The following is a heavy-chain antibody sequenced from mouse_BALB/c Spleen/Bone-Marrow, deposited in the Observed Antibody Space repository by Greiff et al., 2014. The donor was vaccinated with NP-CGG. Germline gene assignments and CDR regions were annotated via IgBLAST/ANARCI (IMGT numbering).Heavy chain of an antibody. CDR1: GYSITSDYA. CDR2: ISYSGST. D-gene: IGHD2-4*01. V-gene: IGHV3-2*02. CDR3: ARYDYDGVDY. J-gene: IGHJ2*01. Sequence: DVQLQESGPGLVKPSQSLSLTCTVTGYSITSDYAWNWIRQFPGNKPEWMGYISYSGSTSYNPSLKSRISITRDTSKNQFFLQLNSVTNEDTATYYCARYDYDGVDYWGQGTTLTVSS.